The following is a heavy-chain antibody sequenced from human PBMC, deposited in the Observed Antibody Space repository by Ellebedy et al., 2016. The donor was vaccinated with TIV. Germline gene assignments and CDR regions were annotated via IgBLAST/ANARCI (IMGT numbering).Heavy chain of an antibody. Sequence: GESLKISCAASGFTFSSYGMHWVRQAPGKGLEWVAVIWYDGSNKYYADSVKGRFTISRDNSKNTLYLQMNSLRAEDTAVYYCARDRRAWELLSNWFDPWGQGILVTVSS. CDR3: ARDRRAWELLSNWFDP. CDR2: IWYDGSNK. V-gene: IGHV3-33*01. D-gene: IGHD1-26*01. J-gene: IGHJ5*02. CDR1: GFTFSSYG.